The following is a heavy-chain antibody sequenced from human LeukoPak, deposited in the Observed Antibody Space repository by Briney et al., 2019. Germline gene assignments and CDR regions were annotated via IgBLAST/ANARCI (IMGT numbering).Heavy chain of an antibody. J-gene: IGHJ6*02. CDR1: GFTFSSYG. D-gene: IGHD6-19*01. Sequence: GGSLRLSCAASGFTFSSYGMHWVRQAPGKGLEWVAVISYDGSNKYYADSVKGRFTISRDNSKNTLYLQMNSLRAEDTAVYYCAKDNSGWYDYYYGMDVWGQGTTVTVSS. CDR2: ISYDGSNK. CDR3: AKDNSGWYDYYYGMDV. V-gene: IGHV3-30*18.